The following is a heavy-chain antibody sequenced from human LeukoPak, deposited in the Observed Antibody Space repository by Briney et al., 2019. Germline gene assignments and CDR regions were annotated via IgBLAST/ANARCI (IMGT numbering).Heavy chain of an antibody. CDR2: INPSGGST. D-gene: IGHD6-13*01. CDR3: ARDRDSSGSWEVNFDH. J-gene: IGHJ4*02. V-gene: IGHV1-46*01. CDR1: GYTFTSYY. Sequence: ASVKVSCKASGYTFTSYYMHWVRQAPGQGLEWMGIINPSGGSTSYAQKFQGRVTMTRDTSTSTVYMELSSLRSEDTAVYFCARDRDSSGSWEVNFDHWGQGTLVTVSS.